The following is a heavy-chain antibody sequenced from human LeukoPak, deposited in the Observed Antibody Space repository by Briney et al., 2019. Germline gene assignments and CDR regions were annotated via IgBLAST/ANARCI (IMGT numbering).Heavy chain of an antibody. CDR3: AKENRFLEWLLYRSWIDP. Sequence: SETLSLTCTVSGGSISSYYWSWIRQPAGKGLEWIGRIYTSGSTNYNPSLKSRVTMSVDTSKNQFSLKLSSVTAADTAVYYCAKENRFLEWLLYRSWIDPWGQGTLVTVSS. CDR2: IYTSGST. D-gene: IGHD3-3*01. CDR1: GGSISSYY. V-gene: IGHV4-4*07. J-gene: IGHJ5*02.